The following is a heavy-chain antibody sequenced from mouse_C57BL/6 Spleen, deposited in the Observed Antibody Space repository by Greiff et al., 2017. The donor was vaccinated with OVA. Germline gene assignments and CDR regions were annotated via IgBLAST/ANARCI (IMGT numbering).Heavy chain of an antibody. CDR1: GYAFSSSW. D-gene: IGHD2-3*01. CDR3: ARAGYYCFDY. V-gene: IGHV1-82*01. J-gene: IGHJ2*01. CDR2: IYPGDGDT. Sequence: QVQLQQSGPELVKPGASVKISCKASGYAFSSSWMNWVKQRPGKGLEWIGRIYPGDGDTNYNGKFKGKATLTADKSSSTAYMQLSSLTSEDSAVYFCARAGYYCFDYWGQGTTLTVSS.